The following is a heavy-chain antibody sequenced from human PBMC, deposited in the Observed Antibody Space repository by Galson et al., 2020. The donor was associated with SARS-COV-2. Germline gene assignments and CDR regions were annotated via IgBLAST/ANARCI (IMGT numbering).Heavy chain of an antibody. J-gene: IGHJ4*01. CDR2: IRGDGSET. Sequence: GESLKISCIASGFDFEDFWMSWFRQAPGEGLEWVANIRGDGSETNYVESVEGRFSISRDNAVNSLFLQMNSLRVEDTGVYYCTREGWQGGYWGQGTRVTVSS. V-gene: IGHV3-7*01. D-gene: IGHD3-22*01. CDR1: GFDFEDFW. CDR3: TREGWQGGY.